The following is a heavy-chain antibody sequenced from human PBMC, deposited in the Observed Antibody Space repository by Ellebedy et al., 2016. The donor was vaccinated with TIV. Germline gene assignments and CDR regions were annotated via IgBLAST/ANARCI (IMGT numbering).Heavy chain of an antibody. CDR1: GFTFSSYA. CDR3: AKEIYQWLMALDH. J-gene: IGHJ4*02. D-gene: IGHD3-22*01. Sequence: GGSLRLXXAASGFTFSSYAMSWVRQAPGKGLEWVSAISGSGDSTYYADSVKGRFTISRDNSKSTLYLQMNSLRAEDTAVYYCAKEIYQWLMALDHWGRGALVTVSS. V-gene: IGHV3-23*01. CDR2: ISGSGDST.